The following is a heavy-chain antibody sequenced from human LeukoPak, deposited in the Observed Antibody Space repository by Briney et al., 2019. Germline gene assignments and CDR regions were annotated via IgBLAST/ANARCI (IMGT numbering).Heavy chain of an antibody. J-gene: IGHJ4*02. Sequence: PGGSLRLSCAASGFTFSSYAMSWLRQAPGKGLEWVSAISGSGGSTYYADSVKGRFTISRDNSKNTLYLQMNSLRAEDTAVYYCAKDPIRDGYNSGLFDYWGQGTLVTVSS. V-gene: IGHV3-23*01. CDR1: GFTFSSYA. CDR3: AKDPIRDGYNSGLFDY. CDR2: ISGSGGST. D-gene: IGHD5-24*01.